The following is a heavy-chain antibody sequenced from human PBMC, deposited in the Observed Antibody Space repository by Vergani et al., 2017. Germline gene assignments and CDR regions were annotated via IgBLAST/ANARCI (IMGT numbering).Heavy chain of an antibody. CDR3: ASWNVEGFGFDY. V-gene: IGHV4-59*01. Sequence: QVQLQESGPGLVKPSETLSLTCTVSGGSISSYYWSWIRQPPGKGLEWIGYIYYSGSTNYNPSLKSRVTISVDTSKNQFSLKLSSVTAADTAVYYCASWNVEGFGFDYWGQGTLVTVSS. CDR2: IYYSGST. CDR1: GGSISSYY. J-gene: IGHJ4*02. D-gene: IGHD3-16*01.